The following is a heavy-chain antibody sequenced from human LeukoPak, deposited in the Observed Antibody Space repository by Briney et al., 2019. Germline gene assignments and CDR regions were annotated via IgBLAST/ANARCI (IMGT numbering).Heavy chain of an antibody. V-gene: IGHV3-30*03. CDR3: ARDDDYGDSYWYFDL. CDR2: ISSDGSNK. J-gene: IGHJ2*01. CDR1: GFTFSSYG. D-gene: IGHD4-17*01. Sequence: PGRSLRLSCAASGFTFSSYGIHWVRQAPGKGLEWVAVISSDGSNKFYADSVKGRFTISRDNSKNTLYLQMNSLRAEDTAVYYCARDDDYGDSYWYFDLWGRGTLVTVSS.